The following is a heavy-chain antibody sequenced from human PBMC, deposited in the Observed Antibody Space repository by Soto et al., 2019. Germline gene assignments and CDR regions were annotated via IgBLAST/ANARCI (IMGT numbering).Heavy chain of an antibody. CDR2: ITTTSTYK. CDR3: AREKCSSTSCNHGMDV. CDR1: AFTFNNFP. V-gene: IGHV3-21*01. D-gene: IGHD2-2*01. Sequence: EVQLVESGGGLVKPGGSLRLSCVASAFTFNNFPMHWVRQAPGKGLQWLASITTTSTYKYYADSVKGRFSISRDNAKNSLYLELINLRSEDTAVYYCAREKCSSTSCNHGMDVWGLGTTVTVSS. J-gene: IGHJ6*02.